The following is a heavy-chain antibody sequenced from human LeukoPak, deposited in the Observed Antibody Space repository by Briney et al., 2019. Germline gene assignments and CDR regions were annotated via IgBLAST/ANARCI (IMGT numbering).Heavy chain of an antibody. D-gene: IGHD5-18*01. J-gene: IGHJ5*02. CDR2: IWYDGSNK. V-gene: IGHV3-33*01. Sequence: GGSLRLSCAASGFTFSSYGMHWVRQAPGKGLEWVAVIWYDGSNKYYADSVKGRFTISRDNSKNTLYLQMNSLRAEDTAVYYCARGLGGGYSYGSLFDPWGQGTLVTVSS. CDR3: ARGLGGGYSYGSLFDP. CDR1: GFTFSSYG.